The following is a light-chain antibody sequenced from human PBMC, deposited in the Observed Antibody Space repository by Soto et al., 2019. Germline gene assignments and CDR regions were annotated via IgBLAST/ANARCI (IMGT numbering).Light chain of an antibody. CDR3: SSYTRSSSGNVV. CDR2: EVS. J-gene: IGLJ2*01. V-gene: IGLV2-14*01. CDR1: SSDVGGYNY. Sequence: QSALTQPASVSGSPGQSITISCTGTSSDVGGYNYVSWYQQHPGKAPKLMIYEVSNRPSGVSNRFSGSKSGNTASLTISGLQAEDEADYYCSSYTRSSSGNVVFGGGTQLTVL.